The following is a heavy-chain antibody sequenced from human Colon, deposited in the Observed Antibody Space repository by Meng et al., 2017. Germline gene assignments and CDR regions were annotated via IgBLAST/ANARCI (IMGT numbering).Heavy chain of an antibody. CDR1: GGSISSYNW. CDR3: ARHGGWHFDY. D-gene: IGHD6-19*01. J-gene: IGHJ4*02. Sequence: QLQLQGSGPGLVEPSGTLSLTGAASGGSISSYNWWSWVRQPPGKGLEWIGQIDLGGTPYYNPSLKSRVIMSLDKSKNQLSLRLTSVAAADTAVYYCARHGGWHFDYWGQGTLVTVSS. CDR2: IDLGGTP. V-gene: IGHV4-4*02.